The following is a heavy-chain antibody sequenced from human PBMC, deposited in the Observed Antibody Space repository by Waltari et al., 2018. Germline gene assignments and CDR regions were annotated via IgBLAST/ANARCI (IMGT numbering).Heavy chain of an antibody. CDR2: IYSGGST. J-gene: IGHJ4*02. Sequence: EVQLLESGGGLVQPGGSMRLSCAASGFTFSSYAMSWVRQAPGKGLGWVSVIYSGGSTYYADSVKGRFTISRDNSKNTLYLQMNSLRAEDTAVYYCAKPVRGGGFRFDYWGQGTLVTVSS. V-gene: IGHV3-23*03. CDR1: GFTFSSYA. D-gene: IGHD3-16*01. CDR3: AKPVRGGGFRFDY.